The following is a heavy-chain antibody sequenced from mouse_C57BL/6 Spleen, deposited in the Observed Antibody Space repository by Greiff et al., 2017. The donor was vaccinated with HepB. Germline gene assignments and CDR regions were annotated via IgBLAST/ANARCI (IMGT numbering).Heavy chain of an antibody. Sequence: DVKLQESGGGLVKPGGSLKLSCAASGFTFSSYAMSWVRQTPEKRLEWVATISDGGSYTYYPDNVKGRFTISRDNAKNNLYLQMSHLKSEDTAMYYCARAEREDFDYWGQGTTLTVSS. CDR3: ARAEREDFDY. CDR1: GFTFSSYA. CDR2: ISDGGSYT. J-gene: IGHJ2*01. V-gene: IGHV5-4*03.